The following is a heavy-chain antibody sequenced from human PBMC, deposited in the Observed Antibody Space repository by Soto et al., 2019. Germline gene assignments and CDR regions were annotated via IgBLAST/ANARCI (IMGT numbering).Heavy chain of an antibody. Sequence: EVLLVESGGGLVQPGGSLRLSCATSGFTFNTHWMTWVRQASGKGLEWVASISQDGSVKNYVESLQDRFTISRDDIKKSLYLQMNTMRADDTAIYYCVASTGWIFDHWGQGTLVTVSS. J-gene: IGHJ4*02. V-gene: IGHV3-7*03. CDR2: ISQDGSVK. D-gene: IGHD6-19*01. CDR1: GFTFNTHW. CDR3: VASTGWIFDH.